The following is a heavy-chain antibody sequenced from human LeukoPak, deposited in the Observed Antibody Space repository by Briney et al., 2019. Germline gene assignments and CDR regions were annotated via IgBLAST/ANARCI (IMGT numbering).Heavy chain of an antibody. CDR2: ISAYNGNT. CDR3: ARGEYYDILTGRPPFYY. D-gene: IGHD3-9*01. CDR1: GYTFTSYG. Sequence: ASVKVSCKASGYTFTSYGISWVRQAPGQGLEWMGWISAYNGNTNYAQKLQGRVTMTTDTSTSTAYMELRSLRSDDAAVYYCARGEYYDILTGRPPFYYWGQGTLVTASS. V-gene: IGHV1-18*01. J-gene: IGHJ4*02.